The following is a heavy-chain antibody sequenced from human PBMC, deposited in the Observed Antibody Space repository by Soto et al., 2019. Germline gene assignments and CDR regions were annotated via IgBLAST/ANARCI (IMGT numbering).Heavy chain of an antibody. CDR1: RYTFTGYY. CDR3: ARGALITGTKVPVYYYPYGTDV. CDR2: INPNSGGT. V-gene: IGHV1-2*04. D-gene: IGHD1-20*01. J-gene: IGHJ6*02. Sequence: GSVQVSCKASRYTFTGYYMHWVRRAPGQGLEWMGWINPNSGGTNYAQKFQGWVTMNRDTSISTASMELSRLRSDDTAVYYCARGALITGTKVPVYYYPYGTDVWCQGTLV.